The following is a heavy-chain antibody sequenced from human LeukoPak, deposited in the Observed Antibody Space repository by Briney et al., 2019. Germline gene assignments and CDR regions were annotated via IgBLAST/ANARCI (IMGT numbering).Heavy chain of an antibody. Sequence: SETLSLTCTVSGGSISSSSYYWGWIRQPPGKGLEWIGEINHSGSTNYNPSLKSRVTISVDTSKNQFSLKLSSVTAADTAVYYCARGLRYSYGYFDYWGQGTLVTVSS. D-gene: IGHD5-18*01. CDR3: ARGLRYSYGYFDY. V-gene: IGHV4-39*07. J-gene: IGHJ4*02. CDR2: INHSGST. CDR1: GGSISSSSYY.